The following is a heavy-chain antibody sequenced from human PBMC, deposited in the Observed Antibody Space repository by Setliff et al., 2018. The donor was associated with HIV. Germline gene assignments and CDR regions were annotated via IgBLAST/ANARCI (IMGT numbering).Heavy chain of an antibody. D-gene: IGHD3-22*01. CDR2: IKNRAENYAT. CDR3: TRPQYFYETAGSDY. Sequence: RGSLRLSCAASGFTFSGSPIHWVRQASGKGLEWIGRIKNRAENYATAYAASVKGRFTISRDESMNTAYLQMNGLKIDDTAVYYCTRPQYFYETAGSDYWGQGTLVTVSS. V-gene: IGHV3-73*01. CDR1: GFTFSGSP. J-gene: IGHJ4*02.